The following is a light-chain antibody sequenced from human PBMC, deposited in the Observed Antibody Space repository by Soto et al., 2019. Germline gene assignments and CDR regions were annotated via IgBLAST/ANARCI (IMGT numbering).Light chain of an antibody. V-gene: IGKV1-5*03. Sequence: DIQMTQSPSTLSASVGDRVTITCRAGQNINSWLAWYQQKPGNAPKLLIYEASNLQSGVPSRFSGSGFGTEFSLTITSLQPNDSATYYCQQYNTYSGTFGQGTKVDIK. J-gene: IGKJ1*01. CDR3: QQYNTYSGT. CDR1: QNINSW. CDR2: EAS.